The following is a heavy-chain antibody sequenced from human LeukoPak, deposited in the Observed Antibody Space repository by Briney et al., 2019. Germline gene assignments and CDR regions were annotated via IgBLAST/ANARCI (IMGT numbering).Heavy chain of an antibody. CDR2: LRSDGSDK. CDR1: GFIFSTYG. D-gene: IGHD3-22*01. J-gene: IGHJ4*02. CDR3: AKHDSSSYY. Sequence: GGSLRLSCAASGFIFSTYGMHWVRQAPGKGLEWVAFLRSDGSDKHYADSVKGRFTISRDNSKNTLYLQMNSLRAEDTAVYYCAKHDSSSYYWGQGTLVTVSS. V-gene: IGHV3-30*02.